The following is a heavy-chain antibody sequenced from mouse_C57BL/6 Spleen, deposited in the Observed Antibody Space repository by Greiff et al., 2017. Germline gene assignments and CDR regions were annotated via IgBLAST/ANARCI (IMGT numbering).Heavy chain of an antibody. V-gene: IGHV1-18*01. CDR1: GYTFTDYN. CDR2: INPNNGGT. Sequence: VQLQQSGPELVKPGASVKIPCKASGYTFTDYNMDWVKQSHGKSLEWIGDINPNNGGTIYNQKFKGKATLTVDKSSSTAYMELRSLTSEDTAVYYCARRYYDYFYFDYWGQGTTLTVSS. D-gene: IGHD2-4*01. CDR3: ARRYYDYFYFDY. J-gene: IGHJ2*01.